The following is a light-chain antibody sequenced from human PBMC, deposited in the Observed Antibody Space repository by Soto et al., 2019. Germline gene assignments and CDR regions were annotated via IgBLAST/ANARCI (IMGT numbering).Light chain of an antibody. CDR2: GVS. J-gene: IGKJ4*01. Sequence: EIVMTQSPATLSVSPGDRATLSCRASQSVSNNLAWYQQKPGQAPRLLIYGVSTRATGIPARFSGSGSGTEFTLTISSLQSEDFAAYYCQQHKDCWLTFGGGTKVEIK. CDR1: QSVSNN. V-gene: IGKV3-15*01. CDR3: QQHKDCWLT.